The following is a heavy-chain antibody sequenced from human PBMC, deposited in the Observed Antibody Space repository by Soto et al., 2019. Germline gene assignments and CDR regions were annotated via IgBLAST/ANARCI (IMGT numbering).Heavy chain of an antibody. CDR2: ISFDGSKK. CDR1: GFTFSSYS. Sequence: SGGSLRLSCAASGFTFSSYSMNWVRQAPGKGLEWVAVISFDGSKKYYADSVKGRFTISRDNSKNTLYLQMNSLRVEDTAVYYCAKAYYDLLTGYYAVWGQGTTVTVSS. CDR3: AKAYYDLLTGYYAV. D-gene: IGHD3-9*01. V-gene: IGHV3-30*18. J-gene: IGHJ6*02.